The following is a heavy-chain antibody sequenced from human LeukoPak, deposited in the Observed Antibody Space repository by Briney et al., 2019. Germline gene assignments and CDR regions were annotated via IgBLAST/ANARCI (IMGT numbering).Heavy chain of an antibody. Sequence: RGSLRLSCVGSGFTFRSHATSWVRQAPEKGLEFVSGIYENGATTYYADSGTGRFSISRDNSKNPLYLQMASLRGEDSAGYYCAKDFPIGYSADFDYWGQGVLVTVSS. CDR2: IYENGATT. CDR3: AKDFPIGYSADFDY. CDR1: GFTFRSHA. J-gene: IGHJ4*02. D-gene: IGHD2-21*01. V-gene: IGHV3-23*01.